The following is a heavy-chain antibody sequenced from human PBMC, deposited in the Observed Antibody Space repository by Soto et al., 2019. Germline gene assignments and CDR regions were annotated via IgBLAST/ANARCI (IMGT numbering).Heavy chain of an antibody. D-gene: IGHD3-22*01. CDR2: IYWDDDK. CDR1: GFSLSTSGVG. CDR3: AHRRDSSGYYYVAGDFDY. J-gene: IGHJ4*02. Sequence: QITLKESGPPLVKPTQTLTLTCTFSGFSLSTSGVGVGWIRQPPGKALEWLALIYWDDDKRYSPSLKSRLTITKDTSKNQVVLTMTNMDPVDTATYYCAHRRDSSGYYYVAGDFDYWGQGTLVTVSS. V-gene: IGHV2-5*02.